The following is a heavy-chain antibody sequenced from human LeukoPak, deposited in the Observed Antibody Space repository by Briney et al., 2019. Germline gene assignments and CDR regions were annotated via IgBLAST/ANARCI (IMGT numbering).Heavy chain of an antibody. D-gene: IGHD3-22*01. CDR1: GGSISSSSYY. Sequence: PSETLSLTCTVSGGSISSSSYYWGWIRQPPGKGLEWIGSIYYSGSTYYDPSLKSRVTISVDTSKNQFSLKLSSVTAADTAVYYCARGPRDYYPGPAHFDYWGQGTLVTVSS. CDR2: IYYSGST. J-gene: IGHJ4*02. V-gene: IGHV4-39*07. CDR3: ARGPRDYYPGPAHFDY.